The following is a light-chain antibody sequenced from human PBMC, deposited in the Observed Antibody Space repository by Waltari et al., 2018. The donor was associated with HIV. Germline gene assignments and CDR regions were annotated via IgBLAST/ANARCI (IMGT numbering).Light chain of an antibody. J-gene: IGLJ3*02. CDR1: SSNIGSND. V-gene: IGLV1-51*01. CDR3: GTWDSGLSAVV. CDR2: DNY. Sequence: QSVLTQPPSVSAAPGQRVTISCSGSSSNIGSNDVSWYQQLPGTAPKLLIFDNYKRPSGIPDRFSGSKSGTSATLGITGLQTGDEVDYYCGTWDSGLSAVVFGGGTKLTVL.